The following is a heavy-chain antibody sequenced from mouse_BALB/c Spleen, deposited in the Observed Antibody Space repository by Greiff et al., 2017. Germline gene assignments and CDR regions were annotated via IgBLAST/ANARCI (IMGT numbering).Heavy chain of an antibody. CDR3: ARGDGSSFAWFAY. CDR1: GFTFSSYA. D-gene: IGHD1-1*01. V-gene: IGHV5-6-5*01. Sequence: EVQRVESGGGLVKPGGSLKLSCAASGFTFSSYAMSWVRQTPEKRLEWVASISSGGSTYYPDSVKGRFTISRDNARNILYLQMSSLRSEDTAMYYCARGDGSSFAWFAYWGQGTLVTVSA. J-gene: IGHJ3*01. CDR2: ISSGGST.